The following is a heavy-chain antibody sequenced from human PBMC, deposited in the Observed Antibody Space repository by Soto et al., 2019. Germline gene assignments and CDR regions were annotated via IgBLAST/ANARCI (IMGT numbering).Heavy chain of an antibody. V-gene: IGHV3-11*01. Sequence: GGSLRLSCAASGFTFRDYYMSWIRQAPGKGLEWVSYISSSGSTIYYADSVKGRFTICRDNAKNSLYLQMNSMRTEDTAVYYCARDVGIVPSPSPPNWFDPWGQGTLVTVSS. D-gene: IGHD5-12*01. J-gene: IGHJ5*02. CDR3: ARDVGIVPSPSPPNWFDP. CDR2: ISSSGSTI. CDR1: GFTFRDYY.